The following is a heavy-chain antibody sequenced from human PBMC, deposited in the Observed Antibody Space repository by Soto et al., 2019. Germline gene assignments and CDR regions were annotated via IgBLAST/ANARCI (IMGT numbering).Heavy chain of an antibody. CDR3: AREGRFLEWLLSYYYYGMDV. D-gene: IGHD3-3*01. J-gene: IGHJ6*02. CDR1: GYTFTSYA. Sequence: ASVKVSCKASGYTFTSYAMHWVRQAPGQRLEWMGRINAGNSNTKYSQKFQGRVTITRDTSASTAYMELSSLRSEDTAVYYCAREGRFLEWLLSYYYYGMDVWGQGTTVTVSS. V-gene: IGHV1-3*01. CDR2: INAGNSNT.